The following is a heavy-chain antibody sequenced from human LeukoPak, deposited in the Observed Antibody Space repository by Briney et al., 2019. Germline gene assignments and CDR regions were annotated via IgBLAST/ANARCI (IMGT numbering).Heavy chain of an antibody. CDR3: ARDKGGNGYFDY. CDR1: GFTFSTYS. J-gene: IGHJ4*02. CDR2: ISSSSSYI. V-gene: IGHV3-21*01. Sequence: PGGSLRLSCAASGFTFSTYSMNWVRQAPGKGLGWVSSISSSSSYIYYADSVKGRFTISRDNAKNSLYLQMNSLRAEDMAVYYCARDKGGNGYFDYWGQGTLVTVSS. D-gene: IGHD4-23*01.